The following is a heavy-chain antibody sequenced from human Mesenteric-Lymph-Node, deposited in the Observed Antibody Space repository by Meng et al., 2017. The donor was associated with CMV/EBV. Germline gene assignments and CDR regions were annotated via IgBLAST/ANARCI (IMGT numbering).Heavy chain of an antibody. V-gene: IGHV5-51*01. CDR1: GYRFTSYW. CDR3: VRESSGWTEGDY. D-gene: IGHD6-19*01. J-gene: IGHJ4*02. Sequence: GESLKISCKGSGYRFTSYWIGWVRQMPGKGLEWMGIIYPGDSDTTYSPSFQGRVTFSVDKSITTAYLQWNSLKASDTAMYYCVRESSGWTEGDYWGQGTLVTVSS. CDR2: IYPGDSDT.